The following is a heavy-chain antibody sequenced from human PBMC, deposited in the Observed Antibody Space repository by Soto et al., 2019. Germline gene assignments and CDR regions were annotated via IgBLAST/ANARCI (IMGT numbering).Heavy chain of an antibody. Sequence: QLQLQESGPGLVKPSGTLSLICTVSGGSISSSSHYWGWIRQSPGKGLEWIGSIYYSGSTDYNPSLKSRVTISVDTSKNQFSLKVSSVTAADTALYYCAKQRGYSYGYFDYWGQGTLVTVSS. D-gene: IGHD5-18*01. CDR1: GGSISSSSHY. CDR3: AKQRGYSYGYFDY. J-gene: IGHJ4*02. V-gene: IGHV4-39*01. CDR2: IYYSGST.